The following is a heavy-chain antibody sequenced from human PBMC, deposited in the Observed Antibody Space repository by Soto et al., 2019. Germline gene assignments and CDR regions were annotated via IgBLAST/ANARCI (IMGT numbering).Heavy chain of an antibody. D-gene: IGHD1-26*01. V-gene: IGHV3-74*01. CDR1: GFTFIIYL. CDR2: INSDGSST. Sequence: GGSLRLSCAASGFTFIIYLMHWVRQDQGKGLVWVSRINSDGSSTSYADSVKGRFTISRDNAKNTLYLQMNSLRAEDTAVYYCAREGYSGSYHWPYWGQGTLVTVSS. CDR3: AREGYSGSYHWPY. J-gene: IGHJ4*02.